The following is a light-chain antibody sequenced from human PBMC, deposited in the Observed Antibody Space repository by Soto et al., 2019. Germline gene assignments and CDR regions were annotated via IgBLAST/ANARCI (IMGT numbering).Light chain of an antibody. CDR2: EVS. V-gene: IGLV2-8*01. CDR1: SSDVGGYDF. CDR3: SSYAGSNNYV. J-gene: IGLJ1*01. Sequence: QSVLTQPPSASGSPGQSVTISCTGTSSDVGGYDFVSWYQQHPGKAPKLMIHEVSKRPSGVPDRFSGSKSGSTASLTVSGLQAEDEADHYCSSYAGSNNYVFGTGTKVTVL.